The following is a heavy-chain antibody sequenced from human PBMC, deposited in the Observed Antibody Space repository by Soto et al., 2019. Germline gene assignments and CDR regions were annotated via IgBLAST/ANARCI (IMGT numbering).Heavy chain of an antibody. CDR1: GGTFSSYA. CDR3: ARDTEMATIGDFDY. Sequence: SVKVSCKASGGTFSSYAISWVRQAPGQGLEWMGGIIPIFGTANYAQKFQGRVTITADESTSTAYMELSSLRSEDTAVYYCARDTEMATIGDFDYWGQGTLVTVSS. CDR2: IIPIFGTA. J-gene: IGHJ4*02. D-gene: IGHD5-12*01. V-gene: IGHV1-69*13.